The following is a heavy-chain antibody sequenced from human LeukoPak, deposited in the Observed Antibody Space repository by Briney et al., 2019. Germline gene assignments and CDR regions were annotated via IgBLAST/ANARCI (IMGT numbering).Heavy chain of an antibody. J-gene: IGHJ3*02. Sequence: QPGGSLRLSCAASGFTFSSYAMSWVRQAPGKGLEWVSAISGSGGSTYYADSVKGRFTISRDNSKNTLYLQMNSLRAEDTAVYYCASGDPYYYGSGSLGVAFDIWGQGTMVTVSS. CDR3: ASGDPYYYGSGSLGVAFDI. CDR2: ISGSGGST. CDR1: GFTFSSYA. D-gene: IGHD3-10*01. V-gene: IGHV3-23*01.